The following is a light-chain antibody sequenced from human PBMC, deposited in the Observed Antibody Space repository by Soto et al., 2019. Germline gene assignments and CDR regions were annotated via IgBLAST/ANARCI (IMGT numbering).Light chain of an antibody. CDR1: QSISSY. Sequence: DIQMTQSPSSLSASVGDRVTITCRASQSISSYLNWYQQKPGKAPNLLIYAASSLQSGVPSRFSGSGSGTDFTLTSSSLQPDDFATYYCQQSDSTRYTFGQGTKLEIK. J-gene: IGKJ2*01. CDR3: QQSDSTRYT. CDR2: AAS. V-gene: IGKV1-39*01.